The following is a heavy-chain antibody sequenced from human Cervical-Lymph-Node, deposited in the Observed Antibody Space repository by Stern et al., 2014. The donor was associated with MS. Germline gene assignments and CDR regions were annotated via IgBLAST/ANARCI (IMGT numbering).Heavy chain of an antibody. CDR3: ARALTVAGTGY. CDR2: INQDGREK. Sequence: EVQLVESGGDLVQPGGSLRLSCTASGFTVSSYWMSWVRPAPGQGLEWVANINQDGREKYYVDSVKGRFTISRDNTKNSLFLQMNSLRAEDTAVYYCARALTVAGTGYWGQGTLVTVSS. D-gene: IGHD6-19*01. CDR1: GFTVSSYW. J-gene: IGHJ4*02. V-gene: IGHV3-7*01.